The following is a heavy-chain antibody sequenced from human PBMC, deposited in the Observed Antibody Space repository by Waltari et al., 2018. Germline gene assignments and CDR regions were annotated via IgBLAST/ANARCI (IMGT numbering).Heavy chain of an antibody. CDR3: ARGGRTVNPGNCLDP. CDR2: LYYSGRT. CDR1: GGSIRSSSYY. V-gene: IGHV4-39*07. J-gene: IGHJ5*02. Sequence: QLQLQESGPGLVKPSETLSLTCTVSGGSIRSSSYYWGWIRQPPGQGLEWTGSLYYSGRTYNNPSLKSRVTISVDTSKNQFSLKLSLVTAADTAGYSRARGGRTVNPGNCLDPWGKGTLSPSPQ. D-gene: IGHD1-1*01.